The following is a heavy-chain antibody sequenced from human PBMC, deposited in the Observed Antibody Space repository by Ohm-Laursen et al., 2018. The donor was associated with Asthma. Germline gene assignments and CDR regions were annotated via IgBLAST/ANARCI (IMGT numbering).Heavy chain of an antibody. V-gene: IGHV4-30-4*01. CDR2: IYYSGNT. J-gene: IGHJ6*02. CDR3: ARGAAAGTMRFNYYGMDV. D-gene: IGHD6-13*01. Sequence: SQTLSLTCAVSGGSISSGDYYWSWIRQPPGKGLEWIGYIYYSGNTYYSASLKSRVTISVDTSKNQFSLKLSSVTAADTAVYYCARGAAAGTMRFNYYGMDVWGQGTTVTVSS. CDR1: GGSISSGDYY.